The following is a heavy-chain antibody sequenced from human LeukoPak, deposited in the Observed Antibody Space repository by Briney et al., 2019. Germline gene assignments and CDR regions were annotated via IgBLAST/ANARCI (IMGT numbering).Heavy chain of an antibody. J-gene: IGHJ6*02. CDR1: GFTFSSYA. D-gene: IGHD2-2*01. CDR2: ISGSGGST. Sequence: PGGSLRLSCAASGFTFSSYAMSWVRQAPGKGLEWVSAISGSGGSTYYADSVKGRFTISRDNSKNTLYLQMSSLRAEDTAVYYCAKDLERFSTASSSYPDVWGQGTTVTVSS. V-gene: IGHV3-23*01. CDR3: AKDLERFSTASSSYPDV.